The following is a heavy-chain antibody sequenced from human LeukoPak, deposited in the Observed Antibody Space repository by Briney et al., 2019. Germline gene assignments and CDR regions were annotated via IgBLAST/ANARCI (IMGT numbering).Heavy chain of an antibody. J-gene: IGHJ6*03. CDR3: AKEGYSSGWYGPYYYYYMDV. CDR1: GFTFSSYW. D-gene: IGHD6-19*01. Sequence: GGSLRLSCAASGFTFSSYWMSWVRQAPGKGLEWVAVISYDGSNKYYADSVKGRFTISRDNSKNTLYLQMNSLRAEDTAVYYCAKEGYSSGWYGPYYYYYMDVWGKGTTVTVSS. V-gene: IGHV3-30*18. CDR2: ISYDGSNK.